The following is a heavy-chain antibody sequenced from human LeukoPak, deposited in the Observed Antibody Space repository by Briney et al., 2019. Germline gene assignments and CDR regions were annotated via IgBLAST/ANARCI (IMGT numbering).Heavy chain of an antibody. J-gene: IGHJ3*02. D-gene: IGHD2-15*01. CDR3: ARGSRDAFDI. V-gene: IGHV3-30-3*01. CDR2: ISYDGSNK. Sequence: GGSLRLSCAASGFTFSSYAMHWVRQAPGKGLEWVAVISYDGSNKYYADSVKGRFTISRDNSKNTLYLQMNSLRAEDTAAYYCARGSRDAFDIWGQGTMVTVSS. CDR1: GFTFSSYA.